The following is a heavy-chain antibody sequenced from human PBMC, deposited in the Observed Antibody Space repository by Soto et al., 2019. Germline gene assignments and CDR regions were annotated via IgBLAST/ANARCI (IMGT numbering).Heavy chain of an antibody. Sequence: PGWSLRLSCAASGFTFISYAMSWVRQAPGKGLEWVSAISGSGGSTYYADSVKGRFTISRDNSKNTLYLQMNSLRAEDTAVYYCAKVDHIMVRGVVDYWGQGTLVTVSS. V-gene: IGHV3-23*01. CDR1: GFTFISYA. D-gene: IGHD3-10*01. CDR3: AKVDHIMVRGVVDY. CDR2: ISGSGGST. J-gene: IGHJ4*02.